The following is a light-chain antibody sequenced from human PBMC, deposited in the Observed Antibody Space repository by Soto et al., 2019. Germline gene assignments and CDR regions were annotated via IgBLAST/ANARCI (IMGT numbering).Light chain of an antibody. CDR3: QQYNNWPYT. J-gene: IGKJ2*01. CDR2: GAS. CDR1: QSVSSN. V-gene: IGKV3D-15*01. Sequence: EIVMTQSPATLSVSPGERATLSCRASQSVSSNVAWYQQRPGQPPSLLIYGASTRAPDVPDGFTGSGSGTQFTLTISSLHSEDFATYFCQQYNNWPYTFGQGTKV.